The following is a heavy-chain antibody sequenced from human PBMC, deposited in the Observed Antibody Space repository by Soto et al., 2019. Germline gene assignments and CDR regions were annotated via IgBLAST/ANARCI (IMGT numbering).Heavy chain of an antibody. J-gene: IGHJ3*02. CDR2: SRNKANSYTT. CDR3: ARGFKSFDT. V-gene: IGHV3-72*01. Sequence: EVQLVESGGGLVQPGGSLRLSCAVAGFTFSDHYMDWVRQAPGKGLEWVGRSRNKANSYTTEYAASVRGRFTISRDDAKNSLYLQINSLKIEDAAVYYCARGFKSFDTWGQGTMVTVSS. CDR1: GFTFSDHY.